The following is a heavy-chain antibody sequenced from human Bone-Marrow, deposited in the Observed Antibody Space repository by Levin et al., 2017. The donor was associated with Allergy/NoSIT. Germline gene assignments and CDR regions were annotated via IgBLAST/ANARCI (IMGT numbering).Heavy chain of an antibody. CDR3: AKAGNYGAFDS. J-gene: IGHJ4*02. CDR2: INPNSGGT. V-gene: IGHV1-2*02. CDR1: GYNFPAYF. Sequence: ASVKVSCKSSGYNFPAYFVHWVRQAPGQGLEWMGWINPNSGGTKSAHKFQGRVTMTRDTSISTAYMELSSLTSDDTAIYYCAKAGNYGAFDSWGQGTLITVSS. D-gene: IGHD4-17*01.